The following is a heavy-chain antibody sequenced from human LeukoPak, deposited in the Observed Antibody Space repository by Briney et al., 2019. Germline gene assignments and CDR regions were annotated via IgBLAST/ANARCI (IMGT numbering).Heavy chain of an antibody. CDR3: AKDRYSSGWLPDY. V-gene: IGHV3-30*18. J-gene: IGHJ4*02. CDR1: VFTSSSYG. Sequence: GGSLRLSCAASVFTSSSYGMHWVRQAPGKGLEWVAVISYDGSNKYYADSVKGRFTISRDSSKNTLYLQMNSLRAEDTAVYYCAKDRYSSGWLPDYWGQGTLVTVSS. CDR2: ISYDGSNK. D-gene: IGHD6-19*01.